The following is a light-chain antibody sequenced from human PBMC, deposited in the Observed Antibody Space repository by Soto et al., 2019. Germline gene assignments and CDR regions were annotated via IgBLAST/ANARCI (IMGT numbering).Light chain of an antibody. CDR1: QYISSW. V-gene: IGKV1-5*03. Sequence: EIPLTQSPSTLSGSLGDRVTINCSSSQYISSWLAWYQQKPGKAPKLLIYKASTLESGVPSRFSGSGYGTEFTLTISGLQPEDSATYYCQQYERYSTFGQGTKVDI. CDR2: KAS. CDR3: QQYERYST. J-gene: IGKJ1*01.